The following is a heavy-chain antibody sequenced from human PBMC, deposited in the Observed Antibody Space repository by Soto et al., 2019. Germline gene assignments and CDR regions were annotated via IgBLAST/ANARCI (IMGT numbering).Heavy chain of an antibody. J-gene: IGHJ6*02. CDR1: GITVSSNY. V-gene: IGHV3-53*01. CDR2: IYSGGNT. Sequence: EVQLVESGGGLIQPGGSLRLSCAASGITVSSNYMSWVRQAPGKGLEWVSVIYSGGNTYFADSVEGRFTFSRDNSRNTLYLQMNSLRAEDTAVHYCARGPAATAYYYYGMDVWGQGTTVTVSS. D-gene: IGHD6-13*01. CDR3: ARGPAATAYYYYGMDV.